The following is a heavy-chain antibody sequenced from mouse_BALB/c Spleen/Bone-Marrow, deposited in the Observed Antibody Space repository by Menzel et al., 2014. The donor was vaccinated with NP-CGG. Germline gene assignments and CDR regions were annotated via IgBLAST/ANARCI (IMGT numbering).Heavy chain of an antibody. D-gene: IGHD1-2*01. CDR1: GFTFXDYY. V-gene: IGHV5-4*02. J-gene: IGHJ3*01. CDR3: ARGGAHYYGRGFTY. CDR2: ISDGGSYT. Sequence: EVKLMESGGNLVKPGGSLKLSCAASGFTFXDYYMYWVRQTPEKRLEWVATISDGGSYTYYPDSVKGRFTISRDNAKNSLYLQMNSLKSEDSAMYYCARGGAHYYGRGFTYWGQGTLVTVSA.